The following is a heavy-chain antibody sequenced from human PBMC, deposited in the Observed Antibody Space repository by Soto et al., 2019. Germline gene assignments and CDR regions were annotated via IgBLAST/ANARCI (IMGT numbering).Heavy chain of an antibody. D-gene: IGHD3-22*01. CDR2: INQDGSDK. V-gene: IGHV3-7*01. CDR3: ARSTYHYDGSDYKGEY. CDR1: GFTFSTYW. Sequence: EVQLVDSGGGLVQPGGSLRLSCAASGFTFSTYWMSWVRQAPGKGLEWVANINQDGSDKYYVDSVKGRFTISRDNARKSLYLQMNSLRAEDTAVYYCARSTYHYDGSDYKGEYWGQGTLVTVSS. J-gene: IGHJ4*02.